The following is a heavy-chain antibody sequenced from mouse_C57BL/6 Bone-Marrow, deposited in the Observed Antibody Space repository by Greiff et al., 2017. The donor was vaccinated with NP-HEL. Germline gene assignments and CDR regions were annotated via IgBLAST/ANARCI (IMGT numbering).Heavy chain of an antibody. V-gene: IGHV3-6*01. Sequence: EVKLEESGPGLVKPSQSLSLTCSVTGYSITSGYYWNWIRQFPGNKLEWMGYISYDGSNNYNPSLKNRISITRDTSKNQFFLKLNSVTTEDTATYYCARDKTKLAHFDYWGQGTTLTVSS. J-gene: IGHJ2*01. D-gene: IGHD4-1*01. CDR3: ARDKTKLAHFDY. CDR2: ISYDGSN. CDR1: GYSITSGYY.